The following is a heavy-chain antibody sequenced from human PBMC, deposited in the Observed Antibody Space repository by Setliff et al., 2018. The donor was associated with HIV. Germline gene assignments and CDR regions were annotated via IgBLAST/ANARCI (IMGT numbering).Heavy chain of an antibody. CDR2: INPGNGNT. CDR1: GYTFTNYA. D-gene: IGHD2-2*02. V-gene: IGHV1-3*01. CDR3: ATDRVLPPAIRGGWLDP. Sequence: KVSCKASGYTFTNYAMHWVRQAPGQRLEWMGWINPGNGNTKYSQEFQGRLTITADTSTDTTYMELISLRADDTAIYYCATDRVLPPAIRGGWLDPWGQGTLVTVSS. J-gene: IGHJ5*02.